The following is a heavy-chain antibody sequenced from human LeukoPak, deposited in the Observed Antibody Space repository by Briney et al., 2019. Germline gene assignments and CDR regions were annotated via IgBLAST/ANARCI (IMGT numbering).Heavy chain of an antibody. D-gene: IGHD4-23*01. J-gene: IGHJ3*02. V-gene: IGHV4-38-2*01. CDR2: IYHSGST. CDR3: ARREDGNFDI. CDR1: GYSISSGYY. Sequence: PSETLSLTCAVSGYSISSGYYRGWIRPPPREGLEGTGSIYHSGSTYYNPSLKSRVTIYVDTSKNQFSLKLSSVTAADTAGYCCARREDGNFDIWGQGTMVTVSS.